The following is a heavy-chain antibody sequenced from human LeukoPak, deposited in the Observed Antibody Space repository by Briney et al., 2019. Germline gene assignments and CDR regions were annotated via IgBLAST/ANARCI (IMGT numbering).Heavy chain of an antibody. CDR1: GGSISSYY. J-gene: IGHJ6*04. CDR2: IYYSGST. V-gene: IGHV4-59*01. CDR3: ARASRFRSVDA. D-gene: IGHD3-3*01. Sequence: KTSETLSLTCTVSGGSISSYYWSWIRQPPGKGLEWIGYIYYSGSTNYNPSLKSRVTISVDTSKNQFSLKLSSVTAADTAVYYCARASRFRSVDAWGKGTTVTVSS.